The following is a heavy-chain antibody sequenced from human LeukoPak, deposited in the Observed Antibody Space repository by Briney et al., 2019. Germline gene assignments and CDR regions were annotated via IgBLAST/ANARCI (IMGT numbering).Heavy chain of an antibody. CDR2: IIPIFGTA. J-gene: IGHJ4*02. V-gene: IGHV1-69*05. D-gene: IGHD1-26*01. CDR3: ALRKIVGASRTTFDY. Sequence: GASVKVSCKASGYTFTSHYVHWVQQAPGQGLEWMGGIIPIFGTANYAQKFQGRVTITTDESTSTAYMELSSLRSEDTAVYYCALRKIVGASRTTFDYWGQGTLATVSS. CDR1: GYTFTSHY.